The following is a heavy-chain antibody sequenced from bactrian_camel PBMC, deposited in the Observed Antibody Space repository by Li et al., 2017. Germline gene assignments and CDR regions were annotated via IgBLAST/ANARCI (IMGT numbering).Heavy chain of an antibody. CDR2: INGNSGIA. D-gene: IGHD6*01. J-gene: IGHJ4*01. Sequence: DVQLVESGGGSVLPGGLLRLSCAASGLTISGYHMSWVRQAPGKGLEWVSNINGNSGIASPAESVKGRFTTSRDNAKNTVYLQMNSLKPEDTAMYYCAHGGGYGVLWYSLFGEYAYWGQGTQVTVS. CDR1: GLTISGYH. V-gene: IGHV3S40*01. CDR3: AHGGGYGVLWYSLFGEYAY.